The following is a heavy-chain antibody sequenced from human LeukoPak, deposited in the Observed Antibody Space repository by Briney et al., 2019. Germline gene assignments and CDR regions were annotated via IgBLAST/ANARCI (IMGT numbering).Heavy chain of an antibody. V-gene: IGHV4-61*01. D-gene: IGHD5-12*01. CDR2: INHSGST. CDR3: ASFGYSGGY. CDR1: GGSVSSGSYY. Sequence: SETLSLTCTVSGGSVSSGSYYWSWIRQPPGKGLEWIGEINHSGSTNYNPSLKSRVTISVDTSKNQFSLKLSSVTAADTAVYYCASFGYSGGYWGQGTLVTVSS. J-gene: IGHJ4*02.